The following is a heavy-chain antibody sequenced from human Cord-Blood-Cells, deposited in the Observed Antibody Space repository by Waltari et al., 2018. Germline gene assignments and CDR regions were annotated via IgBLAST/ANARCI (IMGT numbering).Heavy chain of an antibody. CDR1: GGSISSSSYY. V-gene: IGHV4-39*07. D-gene: IGHD1-26*01. CDR2: IYYSGST. J-gene: IGHJ3*02. Sequence: QLQLQESGPGLVKPSETLSLTCTVSGGSISSSSYYWGWIRQPPGKGLEWIGSIYYSGSTYYTPALKSRVTISVDTSKNQFSLKRSSVTAADTAVYYCASSSIVGATHAFDIWGQGTMVTVSS. CDR3: ASSSIVGATHAFDI.